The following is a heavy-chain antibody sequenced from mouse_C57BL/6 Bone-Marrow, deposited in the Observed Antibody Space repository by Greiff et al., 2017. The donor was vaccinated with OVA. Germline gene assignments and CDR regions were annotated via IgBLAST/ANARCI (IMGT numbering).Heavy chain of an antibody. CDR2: ISYDGSN. CDR1: GYSITSGYY. CDR3: AREGLLAWFAY. Sequence: EVQLKESGPGLVKPSQSLSLTCSVTGYSITSGYYWNWIRQFPGNKLEWMGYISYDGSNNYNPSLKNRISITRDTSKNQFFLKLNSVTTEDTATYYCAREGLLAWFAYWGQGTLVTVSA. D-gene: IGHD2-3*01. V-gene: IGHV3-6*01. J-gene: IGHJ3*01.